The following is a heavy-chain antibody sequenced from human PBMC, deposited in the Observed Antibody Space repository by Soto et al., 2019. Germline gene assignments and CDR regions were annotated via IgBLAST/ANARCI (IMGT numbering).Heavy chain of an antibody. CDR2: IDPSDSET. J-gene: IGHJ4*02. Sequence: EVQLVQSGAEVKKPGESLRISCEGSGYNFANNLISWVRQMPGKGLEWMGQIDPSDSETNYSPSFEGHVIISADKSISTTFLQWSSLKASDTAIYYCASVQYFDFLTGYFPLGNWGQGTLVTVSS. V-gene: IGHV5-10-1*03. D-gene: IGHD3-9*01. CDR3: ASVQYFDFLTGYFPLGN. CDR1: GYNFANNL.